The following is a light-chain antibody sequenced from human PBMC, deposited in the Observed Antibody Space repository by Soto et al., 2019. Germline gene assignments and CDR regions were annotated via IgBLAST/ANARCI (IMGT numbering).Light chain of an antibody. CDR2: DDS. J-gene: IGLJ2*01. CDR1: NTGSKS. V-gene: IGLV3-21*02. Sequence: YELPRPPSVSVAPGQTARITCGGNNTGSKSVHWYQQKPGQAPVLVVYDDSDRPSGIPERFSGSNSGNTATLTISRVEAGDEADYYCQVWDSSSDHPYVVFGGGTKLTVL. CDR3: QVWDSSSDHPYVV.